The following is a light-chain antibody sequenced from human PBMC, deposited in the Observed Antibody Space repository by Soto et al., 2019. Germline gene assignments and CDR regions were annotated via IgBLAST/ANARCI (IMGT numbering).Light chain of an antibody. CDR2: WAS. V-gene: IGKV4-1*01. Sequence: DIGMTQSPDSLAVSLGERATINCRSSQSVLYSSNNKNYLAWYQQKPGQPPKLLIYWASTRESGVPDRFSGSGSGTDFTLTTSSLQAEDVAVYYCQQYYLPATFGQGTKVDIK. J-gene: IGKJ1*01. CDR1: QSVLYSSNNKNY. CDR3: QQYYLPAT.